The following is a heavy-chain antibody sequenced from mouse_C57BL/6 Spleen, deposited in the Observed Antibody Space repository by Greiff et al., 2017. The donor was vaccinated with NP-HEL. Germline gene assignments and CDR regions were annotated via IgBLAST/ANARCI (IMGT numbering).Heavy chain of an antibody. CDR3: SVSLTMLVAKDYAMDY. D-gene: IGHD1-1*01. Sequence: VQLQQSGAELVKPGASVKLSCKASGYTFTSYWMHWVKQRPGQGLEWIGMIHPNSGSTNYNEKFKSKATLTVDKSSSTAYMQLSSLTSEDSAVYYLSVSLTMLVAKDYAMDYWGQGTSVTVSS. CDR2: IHPNSGST. J-gene: IGHJ4*01. V-gene: IGHV1-64*01. CDR1: GYTFTSYW.